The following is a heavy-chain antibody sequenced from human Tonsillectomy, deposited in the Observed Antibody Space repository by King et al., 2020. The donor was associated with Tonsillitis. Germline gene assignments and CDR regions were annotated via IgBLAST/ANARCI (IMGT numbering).Heavy chain of an antibody. CDR1: GFTFSSYV. D-gene: IGHD1-1*01. CDR3: ARDLMEPLYYFDY. V-gene: IGHV3-30*04. Sequence: VQLVESGGGVVQPGRSLRLSCTASGFTFSSYVMHWVRQAPGKGLEWVALISYDGSNKYYADSVKGRFTISRDKSKNTLYLQMNSLRPEDTAVYYCARDLMEPLYYFDYWGQGTLVTVSS. J-gene: IGHJ4*02. CDR2: ISYDGSNK.